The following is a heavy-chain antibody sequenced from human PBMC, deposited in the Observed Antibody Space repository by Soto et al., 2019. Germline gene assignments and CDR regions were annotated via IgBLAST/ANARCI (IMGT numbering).Heavy chain of an antibody. D-gene: IGHD5-12*01. CDR2: IIPIFGTA. CDR3: ARAALRWLPSRPYDY. Sequence: QVQLVQSGAEVKKPGSSVEVSCKASGGTFSSYAISWVRQAPGQGLERMGGIIPIFGTANYAQKFQGRVTITADESTSTAYMELSSLRSEDTAVYYCARAALRWLPSRPYDYWGQGTLVTVSS. CDR1: GGTFSSYA. V-gene: IGHV1-69*12. J-gene: IGHJ4*02.